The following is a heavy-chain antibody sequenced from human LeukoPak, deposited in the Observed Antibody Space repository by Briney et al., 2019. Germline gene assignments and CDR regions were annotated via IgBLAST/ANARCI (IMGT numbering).Heavy chain of an antibody. D-gene: IGHD2-21*02. CDR2: IKQDGSEK. V-gene: IGHV3-7*02. J-gene: IGHJ4*02. CDR1: GFTFSSYW. CDR3: ARNRDWAFDY. Sequence: GGSLRLSCAASGFTFSSYWMSWVGQAPGKGLEGVADIKQDGSEKYYVDSVKGRFTFSRDNAKNSLYLQMNSLRVEDTAVYYCARNRDWAFDYWGQGSLVTVSS.